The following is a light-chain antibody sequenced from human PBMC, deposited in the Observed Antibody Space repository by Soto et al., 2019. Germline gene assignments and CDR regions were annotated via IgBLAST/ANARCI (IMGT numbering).Light chain of an antibody. J-gene: IGKJ1*01. CDR1: QSVSSGY. CDR3: QQDGGSPRT. CDR2: DVS. V-gene: IGKV3-20*01. Sequence: EIVLTQSPGTLSLSPGERGTLSCRASQSVSSGYLAWYQQKPGQAPRLLIYDVSSRATGIPDRFSGSGSGTDFTLSISRLEPEDFAVYYCQQDGGSPRTFGQGTKVDIK.